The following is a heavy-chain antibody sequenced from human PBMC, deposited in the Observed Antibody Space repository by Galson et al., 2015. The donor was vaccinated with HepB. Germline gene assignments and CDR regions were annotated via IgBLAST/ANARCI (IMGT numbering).Heavy chain of an antibody. Sequence: SLRLSCAASGFIFDDYSMHWVRQLPGKGLEWVSLITWDGGSTYSADSVKGRFTISRDNSKNSLYLQMNNLRTEDTALYYCAKDGGLEGSSWPDYWGRGTLVTVSS. CDR3: AKDGGLEGSSWPDY. J-gene: IGHJ4*02. D-gene: IGHD6-13*01. CDR1: GFIFDDYS. V-gene: IGHV3-43*01. CDR2: ITWDGGST.